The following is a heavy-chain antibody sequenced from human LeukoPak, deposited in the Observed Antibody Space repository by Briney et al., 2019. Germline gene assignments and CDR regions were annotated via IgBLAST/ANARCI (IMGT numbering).Heavy chain of an antibody. CDR2: IYYSGST. V-gene: IGHV4-59*01. CDR3: ARVWDIVVVPAAILAGAFDI. J-gene: IGHJ3*02. CDR1: GGSISSYY. Sequence: SETLSLTCTVSGGSISSYYWSWIRQPPGKGLEWIGYIYYSGSTNYNPSLKNRVAISVDTSKNQFSLKLTSVTAADTAVYYCARVWDIVVVPAAILAGAFDIWGQGTMVTVSS. D-gene: IGHD2-2*02.